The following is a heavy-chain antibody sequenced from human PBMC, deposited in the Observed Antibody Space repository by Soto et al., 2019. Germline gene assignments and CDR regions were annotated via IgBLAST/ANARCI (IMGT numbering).Heavy chain of an antibody. Sequence: EVQLLESGGGLIQPGGSLRLSCAASGLTFSSYAMSWVRQAPGKGLEWVSAISGSGGSTYYADSVTGRSTITRDKSKNTRNLQMNSLRAEDTAVYDCAKAILYIRGVIHNWFDPWGPGTVVPVSS. D-gene: IGHD3-10*02. CDR2: ISGSGGST. V-gene: IGHV3-23*01. CDR1: GLTFSSYA. J-gene: IGHJ5*02. CDR3: AKAILYIRGVIHNWFDP.